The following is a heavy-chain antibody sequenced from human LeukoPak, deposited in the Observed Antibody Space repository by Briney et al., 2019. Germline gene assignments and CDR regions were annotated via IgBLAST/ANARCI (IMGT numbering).Heavy chain of an antibody. V-gene: IGHV3-21*01. J-gene: IGHJ6*02. CDR2: ISSSSSYI. Sequence: GGSLRLSCAASGFTFSSYSMNWVRQAPGKGLEWVSSISSSSSYIYYADSVKGRFTISRDNSKNTLYLQMNSLRAEDTAVYYCAGRSYSSGFTGMDVWGQGTTVTVSS. CDR1: GFTFSSYS. CDR3: AGRSYSSGFTGMDV. D-gene: IGHD6-19*01.